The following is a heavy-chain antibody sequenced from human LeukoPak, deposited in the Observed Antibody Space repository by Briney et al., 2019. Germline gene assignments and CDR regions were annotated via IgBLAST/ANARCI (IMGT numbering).Heavy chain of an antibody. CDR1: GFTFSDHY. D-gene: IGHD2-15*01. V-gene: IGHV3-72*01. Sequence: GGSLRRSCAASGFTFSDHYMDWVRQAPGKGLEWVGRTRNKANSYTTEYAASVKGRFTISRDDSKNSLYLQMNSLKTEDTAVYYCARAKRYCSGGNCYSVPDYWGQGTLVTVSS. CDR3: ARAKRYCSGGNCYSVPDY. CDR2: TRNKANSYTT. J-gene: IGHJ4*02.